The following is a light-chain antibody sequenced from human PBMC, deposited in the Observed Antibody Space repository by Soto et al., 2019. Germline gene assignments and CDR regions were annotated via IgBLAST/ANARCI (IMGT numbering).Light chain of an antibody. CDR2: GIS. CDR3: QQYSKWPIT. V-gene: IGKV3-15*01. Sequence: EIVLTQSPGTLSLSPGERATLSCRASQNVNSNYLAWYQQHPGQPPRLLIYGISTRATGIPARFSGSGSGTEFSLTISSLQSEDFAVYYCQQYSKWPITFGQGTRLEIK. J-gene: IGKJ5*01. CDR1: QNVNSN.